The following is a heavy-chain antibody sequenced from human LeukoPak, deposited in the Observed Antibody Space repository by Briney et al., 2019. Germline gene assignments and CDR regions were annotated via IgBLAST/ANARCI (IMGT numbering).Heavy chain of an antibody. V-gene: IGHV3-23*01. Sequence: GGSLRLSCAASGFTFSTYNMNWVRQAPGKGLEWVSAISGSGGSTYYADSVKGRFTVSRDNSKDTLYLQMNSLRAEDTAVYYCARDKRSTVTKYPRDAFDIWGQGTMVTVSS. CDR3: ARDKRSTVTKYPRDAFDI. CDR1: GFTFSTYN. D-gene: IGHD4-17*01. J-gene: IGHJ3*02. CDR2: ISGSGGST.